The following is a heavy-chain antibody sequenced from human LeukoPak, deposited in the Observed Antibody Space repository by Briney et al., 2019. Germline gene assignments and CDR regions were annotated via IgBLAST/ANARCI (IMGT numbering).Heavy chain of an antibody. CDR1: GFTFSSYE. CDR2: ISSSGSTI. D-gene: IGHD6-13*01. J-gene: IGHJ4*02. CDR3: ARSVAAAGTGFAGFDY. V-gene: IGHV3-48*03. Sequence: PGGSLRLSCAASGFTFSSYEMNWVRQAPGKGLEWVSYISSSGSTIYYADSVKGRFTISRDNAKNSLYLQMDSLRAEDTAVYYCARSVAAAGTGFAGFDYWGQGTLVTVSS.